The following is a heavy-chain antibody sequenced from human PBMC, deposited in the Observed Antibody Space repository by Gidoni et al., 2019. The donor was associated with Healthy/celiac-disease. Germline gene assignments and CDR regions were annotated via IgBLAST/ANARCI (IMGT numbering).Heavy chain of an antibody. J-gene: IGHJ4*02. V-gene: IGHV3-23*01. Sequence: EVQLLESGGGLVQPGGSLRLSCAASGFTFSSYAMGWVSQAPGKGLEWVSAISGSGGSTYYADSVKGRFTISRDNSKNTLYLQMNSLRAEDTAVYYCAKAWDFYGDYADYWGQGTLVTVSS. CDR3: AKAWDFYGDYADY. CDR1: GFTFSSYA. D-gene: IGHD4-17*01. CDR2: ISGSGGST.